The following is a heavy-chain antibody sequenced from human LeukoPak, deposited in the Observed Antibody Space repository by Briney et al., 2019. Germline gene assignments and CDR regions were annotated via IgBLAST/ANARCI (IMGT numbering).Heavy chain of an antibody. J-gene: IGHJ6*02. D-gene: IGHD3-22*01. CDR1: GGTFSSYG. Sequence: ASVKVSCKASGGTFSSYGISWVRQAPGQGLEWMGGIIPIFGTANYAQKFQGRVTITADESTSTAYMELSSLRSEDTAVYYCAYDSSGYYSPHHYYGMDVWGQGTTVTVSS. CDR3: AYDSSGYYSPHHYYGMDV. V-gene: IGHV1-69*13. CDR2: IIPIFGTA.